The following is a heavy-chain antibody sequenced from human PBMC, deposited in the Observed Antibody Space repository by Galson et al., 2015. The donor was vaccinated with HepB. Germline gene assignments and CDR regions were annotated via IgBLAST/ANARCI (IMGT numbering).Heavy chain of an antibody. Sequence: CAISGDSVSNNNAAWNWIRQSPSRGLEWLGRTYYRARWYSDYAVSLRGRITINADTSKNQFSLQLNSVTPDDTAVYYCARVPGTIYYYGGRLGPRDHGHRLL. CDR3: ARVPGTIYYYGGR. CDR2: TYYRARWYS. V-gene: IGHV6-1*01. D-gene: IGHD1-1*01. J-gene: IGHJ6*02. CDR1: GDSVSNNNAA.